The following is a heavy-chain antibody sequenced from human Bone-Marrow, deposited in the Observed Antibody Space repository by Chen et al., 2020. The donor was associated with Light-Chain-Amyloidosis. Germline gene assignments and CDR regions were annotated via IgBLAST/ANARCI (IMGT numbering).Heavy chain of an antibody. CDR2: IYPDDSDA. D-gene: IGHD5-12*01. Sequence: EVPLEQSGPEVKKPGESLKISCKGSGYTFPNYWIGWVRQMPGKGLEWMGVIYPDDSDARYSPSFEGQVTIPADKSITTAYLQWRSLKASDTAMYYCARRRDGYNFDYWGQGTLVTVSS. J-gene: IGHJ4*02. CDR1: GYTFPNYW. CDR3: ARRRDGYNFDY. V-gene: IGHV5-51*01.